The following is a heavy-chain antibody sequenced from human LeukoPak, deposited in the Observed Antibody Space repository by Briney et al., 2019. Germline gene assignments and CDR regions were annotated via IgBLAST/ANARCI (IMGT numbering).Heavy chain of an antibody. D-gene: IGHD3-22*01. J-gene: IGHJ4*02. CDR1: GFAFSSYW. Sequence: PGGSLRLSCAASGFAFSSYWMHWVRQAPGKWLVWVSRINSDGSSTSYADSVKGRFTISRDNAKNTLYLQMNSLRAEDTAVYYCARELPRYYDSSGYADYWGQGTLVTVSS. V-gene: IGHV3-74*01. CDR2: INSDGSST. CDR3: ARELPRYYDSSGYADY.